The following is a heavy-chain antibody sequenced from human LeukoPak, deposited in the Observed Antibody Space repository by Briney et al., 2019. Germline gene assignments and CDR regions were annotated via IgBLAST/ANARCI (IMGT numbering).Heavy chain of an antibody. V-gene: IGHV3-9*01. Sequence: GGSLRLSFAAPGFTLYDYAMHWVRQTPGKGLEWVSGISWNSGSIGYADSVKGRFTISRDNAKNSLYLQMNSLRAEDTALYYCAKDGGSYNLYAFNIWGQGTMVTVSS. CDR1: GFTLYDYA. CDR3: AKDGGSYNLYAFNI. D-gene: IGHD1-26*01. J-gene: IGHJ3*02. CDR2: ISWNSGSI.